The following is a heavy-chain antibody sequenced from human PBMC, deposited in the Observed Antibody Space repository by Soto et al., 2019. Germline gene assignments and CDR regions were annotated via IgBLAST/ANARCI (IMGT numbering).Heavy chain of an antibody. CDR2: ISADNGDT. CDR3: ARCYCSAGSCFKCWHFDI. J-gene: IGHJ2*01. V-gene: IGHV1-18*01. CDR1: GYTFTTFG. Sequence: QVQVVQSGAEVKKPGASVKVACKASGYTFTTFGMSWVRQAPGQGLEWMGWISADNGDTNSAQKFQDRVTMTTDTSTNTAYMELRSLTSDDTAVYCCARCYCSAGSCFKCWHFDIWGRGTLVTVSS. D-gene: IGHD2-15*01.